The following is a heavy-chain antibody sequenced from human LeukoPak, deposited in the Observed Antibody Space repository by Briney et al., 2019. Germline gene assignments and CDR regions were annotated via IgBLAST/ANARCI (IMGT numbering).Heavy chain of an antibody. CDR3: ARDTPTGPGYSSGWYLAGY. V-gene: IGHV1-46*01. CDR2: ISPSGGST. CDR1: GYTFTSYY. D-gene: IGHD6-19*01. J-gene: IGHJ4*02. Sequence: ASVKVSCKASGYTFTSYYMHWVRQAPGQGLEWMGIISPSGGSTSYAQKLQGRVTMTRDTSTSTVYMELSSLRSEDTAVYYCARDTPTGPGYSSGWYLAGYWGQGTLVTVSS.